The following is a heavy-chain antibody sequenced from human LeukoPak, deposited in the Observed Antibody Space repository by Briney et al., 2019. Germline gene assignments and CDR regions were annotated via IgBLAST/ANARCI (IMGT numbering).Heavy chain of an antibody. CDR2: ISTYTGDT. CDR3: ALTPYCTTATCYYFDY. Sequence: ASVKVSCKASGYTFTTYGISWVRQAPGQGLEWMGWISTYTGDTNYVQKLQGRVTMTADTSTSTTYMELRSLRSDDTAVYYCALTPYCTTATCYYFDYWGQGTLVTVSS. V-gene: IGHV1-18*01. CDR1: GYTFTTYG. J-gene: IGHJ4*02. D-gene: IGHD2-2*01.